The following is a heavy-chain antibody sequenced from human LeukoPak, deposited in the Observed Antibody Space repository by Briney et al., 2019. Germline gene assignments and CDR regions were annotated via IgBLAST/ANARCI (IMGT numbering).Heavy chain of an antibody. CDR3: AKDRDCSSTGCYVFAN. CDR1: GVTPRNYA. D-gene: IGHD2-2*01. V-gene: IGHV3-23*01. CDR2: ISGDGEST. J-gene: IGHJ4*02. Sequence: AGGSLRLSCAASGVTPRNYAMTWIRQAPGKGLQWVSVISGDGESTYYADSVRGRFTISRDNSKNTMYLQMNNLRAEDTAIYYCAKDRDCSSTGCYVFANWGQGTLVTVSS.